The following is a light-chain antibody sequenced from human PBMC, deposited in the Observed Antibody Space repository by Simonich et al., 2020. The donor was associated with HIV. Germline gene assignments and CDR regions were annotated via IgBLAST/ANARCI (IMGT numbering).Light chain of an antibody. CDR2: DAS. J-gene: IGKJ1*01. V-gene: IGKV3-15*01. CDR1: QSVSSN. Sequence: EMVMTQSPATLSLSPGERATLSCRASQSVSSNLAWYQQKPGQAPTLLIYDASTRATGIPARFSGSGSGTEFTLTINRMQSEDFAVYYCQQYNNWPWTFGQGTKVEIK. CDR3: QQYNNWPWT.